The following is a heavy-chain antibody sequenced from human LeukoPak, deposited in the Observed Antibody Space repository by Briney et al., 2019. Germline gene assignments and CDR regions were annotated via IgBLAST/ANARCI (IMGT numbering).Heavy chain of an antibody. D-gene: IGHD6-19*01. CDR2: ISGNSGTR. J-gene: IGHJ4*02. Sequence: PGGSLRLSCAASGFTFSSYSMNWVRQAPGKGLEWVSYISGNSGTRYYADSVKGRFTISRDNAKNSLYLQMNSLRAEDTAVYYCARAPYTGGWYRGDNDYWGQGTLVTVSS. V-gene: IGHV3-48*01. CDR3: ARAPYTGGWYRGDNDY. CDR1: GFTFSSYS.